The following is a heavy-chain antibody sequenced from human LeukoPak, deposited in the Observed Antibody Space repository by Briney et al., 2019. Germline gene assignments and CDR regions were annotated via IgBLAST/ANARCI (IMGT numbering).Heavy chain of an antibody. J-gene: IGHJ5*02. CDR1: GFTFSSYA. V-gene: IGHV3-23*01. D-gene: IGHD3-16*01. Sequence: PGGSLRLSCAASGFTFSSYAMSWVRQAPGKGLEWVSAISGSGGSTYYADSVKGRFTISRDNSKNTLYLQMNSLRAEDTAVYYCAKDPFRGTYKGWFDPWGQGTLVTVSS. CDR3: AKDPFRGTYKGWFDP. CDR2: ISGSGGST.